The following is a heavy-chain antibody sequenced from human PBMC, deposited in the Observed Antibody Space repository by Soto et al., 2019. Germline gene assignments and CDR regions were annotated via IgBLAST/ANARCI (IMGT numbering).Heavy chain of an antibody. CDR3: AAPSRSSGYYSY. CDR2: IVVGSGNT. V-gene: IGHV1-58*01. CDR1: GFTFTSSA. D-gene: IGHD3-22*01. Sequence: QMQLVQSGPEVKEPGTSVKVSCKASGFTFTSSAVQWVRQAGGQRLEWIGWIVVGSGNTNYAQKFQERVTITRDMSTSTAYMELSSLRSEDTAVYYCAAPSRSSGYYSYWGQGTLVTVSS. J-gene: IGHJ4*02.